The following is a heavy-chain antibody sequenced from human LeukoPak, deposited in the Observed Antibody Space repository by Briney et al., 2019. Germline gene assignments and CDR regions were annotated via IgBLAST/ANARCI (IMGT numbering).Heavy chain of an antibody. D-gene: IGHD1/OR15-1a*01. Sequence: GASVTVSCKAFGYTFTSNYMHWVRQAPGQGLEWMGIINPSGGSTSYAQKFQGRVTMSRDTSTSTVYMELSSLRSDDTAVYYCARAVNTPIYYFEYWGQGALVTVSS. V-gene: IGHV1-46*01. CDR1: GYTFTSNY. J-gene: IGHJ4*02. CDR3: ARAVNTPIYYFEY. CDR2: INPSGGST.